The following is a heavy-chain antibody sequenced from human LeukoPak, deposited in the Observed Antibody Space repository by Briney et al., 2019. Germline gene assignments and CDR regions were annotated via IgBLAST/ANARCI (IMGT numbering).Heavy chain of an antibody. CDR1: GGSISSYY. J-gene: IGHJ4*02. V-gene: IGHV4-59*01. D-gene: IGHD6-13*01. CDR2: ISYSGST. CDR3: ARGQYSGSWSYYFDY. Sequence: SETLSLTCTVSGGSISSYYWNWIRQPPGKGLEWIGYISYSGSTSYNPSLKSRVTISLDTSKNQFSLQLSSVTAADTAVYYCARGQYSGSWSYYFDYWGQGTLVTASS.